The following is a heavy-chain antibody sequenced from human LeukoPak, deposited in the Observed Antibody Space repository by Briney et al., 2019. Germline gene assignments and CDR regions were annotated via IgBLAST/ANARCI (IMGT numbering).Heavy chain of an antibody. CDR1: GFTFSDYY. J-gene: IGHJ4*02. D-gene: IGHD1-26*01. Sequence: GGSLRLSCAASGFTFSDYYMSWIRQAPGKGLEWVSYISSSGSTIYYADSVKGRFTISRDNAKNSLYLQMNSLRAEDTAVYYCAGEREEGVASDYWGQGTLVTVSS. V-gene: IGHV3-11*04. CDR2: ISSSGSTI. CDR3: AGEREEGVASDY.